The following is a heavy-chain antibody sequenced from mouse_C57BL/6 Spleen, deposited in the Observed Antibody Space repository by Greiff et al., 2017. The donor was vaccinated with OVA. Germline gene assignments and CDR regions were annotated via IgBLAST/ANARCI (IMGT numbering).Heavy chain of an antibody. D-gene: IGHD2-5*01. CDR2: IYPGSGST. CDR1: GYTFTSYW. V-gene: IGHV1-55*01. Sequence: QVQLQQPGAELVKPGASVKMSCKASGYTFTSYWITWVKQRPGQGLEWIGDIYPGSGSTNYNEKFKSKATLTVDTSSSTAYMQLSSLTSEDSSVYYSARRGNSKWWCAYWGKGTLVTVAA. CDR3: ARRGNSKWWCAY. J-gene: IGHJ3*01.